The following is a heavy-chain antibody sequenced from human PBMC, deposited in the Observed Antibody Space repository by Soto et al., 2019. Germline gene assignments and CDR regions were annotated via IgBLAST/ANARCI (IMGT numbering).Heavy chain of an antibody. D-gene: IGHD3-9*01. V-gene: IGHV4-59*01. Sequence: SETLSLTCTVSGGSISSYYWSWIRQPPGKGLEWIGYIYYSGSTNYNPSLKSRVTISVDTSKNQFSLKLSSVTAADTAVYYCARRGYFDWLFDYWGQGTLVTVSS. CDR2: IYYSGST. J-gene: IGHJ4*02. CDR3: ARRGYFDWLFDY. CDR1: GGSISSYY.